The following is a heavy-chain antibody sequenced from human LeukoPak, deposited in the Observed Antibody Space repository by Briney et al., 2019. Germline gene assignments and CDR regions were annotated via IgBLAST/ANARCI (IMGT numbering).Heavy chain of an antibody. J-gene: IGHJ4*02. CDR2: IYYSGST. Sequence: SETLSLTCTVSGGSISSYYWSWIRQPPGKGLEWIGYIYYSGSTNYNPSLKSRVTISVDTSKNQFSLKLSSVTAADTAVYYCARGRLYYYDSSGYYPRATNYKYYFDYWGQGTLVTVSS. CDR1: GGSISSYY. CDR3: ARGRLYYYDSSGYYPRATNYKYYFDY. D-gene: IGHD3-22*01. V-gene: IGHV4-59*01.